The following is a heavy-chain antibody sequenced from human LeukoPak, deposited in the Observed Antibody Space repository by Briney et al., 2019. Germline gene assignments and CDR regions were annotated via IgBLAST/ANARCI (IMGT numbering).Heavy chain of an antibody. CDR1: GYTFTNYG. CDR2: TSAYNGNT. D-gene: IGHD1-26*01. CDR3: ARYSGTYHDYYYYGMDV. J-gene: IGHJ6*02. V-gene: IGHV1-18*01. Sequence: ASVKVSCKASGYTFTNYGISWVRRAPGQGLEWMGWTSAYNGNTKYAQKLQGRVTMTTDTSTSTAYMELRSLRSDDTAVYYCARYSGTYHDYYYYGMDVWGQGTTVTVSS.